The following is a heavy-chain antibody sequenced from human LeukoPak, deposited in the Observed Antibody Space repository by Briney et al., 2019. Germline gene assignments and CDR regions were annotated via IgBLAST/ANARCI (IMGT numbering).Heavy chain of an antibody. J-gene: IGHJ4*02. CDR2: INPNSRGT. Sequence: ASVKVSCKTSGYTFTGYYIHWVRQAPGQGLEWIAWINPNSRGTSIARKFQGRVTLSRDTSISTAYMELSRLTSDDTAMYYCSLGYCSSTSCYSSRPFDYWGQGTLVTVSS. CDR3: SLGYCSSTSCYSSRPFDY. V-gene: IGHV1-2*02. CDR1: GYTFTGYY. D-gene: IGHD2-2*02.